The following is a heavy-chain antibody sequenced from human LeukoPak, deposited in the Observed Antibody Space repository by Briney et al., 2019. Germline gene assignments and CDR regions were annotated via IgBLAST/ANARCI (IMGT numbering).Heavy chain of an antibody. J-gene: IGHJ3*02. CDR3: ARRHYHDSRGAFDI. CDR1: GGSIRSSSYY. Sequence: SETLSLTCTVSGGSIRSSSYYWGWIRQPPGKGLEWIGSIYYSGSTYYNPSLKSRVTISVDTSKNHFSLKLSYVTAADTAVYYCARRHYHDSRGAFDIWGQGTMVTVSS. CDR2: IYYSGST. D-gene: IGHD3-22*01. V-gene: IGHV4-39*02.